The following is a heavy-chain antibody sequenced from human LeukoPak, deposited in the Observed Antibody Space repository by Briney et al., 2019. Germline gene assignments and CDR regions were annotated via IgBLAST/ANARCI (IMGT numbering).Heavy chain of an antibody. CDR1: GYSFNTYW. J-gene: IGHJ4*02. CDR3: ARRYHDYSGYSRQFDY. D-gene: IGHD3-22*01. V-gene: IGHV5-51*01. CDR2: IYPGDSGT. Sequence: GESLKISCEGSGYSFNTYWIGWVRQIPGKGLEWMGIIYPGDSGTRYSPSFQGQVTISADKSISTAYLQWSSLKTSDTAMYYCARRYHDYSGYSRQFDYWGQGTLVTVSS.